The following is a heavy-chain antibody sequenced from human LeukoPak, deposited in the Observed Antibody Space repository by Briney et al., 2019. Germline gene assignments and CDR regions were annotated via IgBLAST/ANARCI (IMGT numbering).Heavy chain of an antibody. CDR3: ARSPYDSSGLI. J-gene: IGHJ3*02. D-gene: IGHD3-22*01. CDR1: GFTVSSNY. V-gene: IGHV3-66*01. CDR2: IYSGGST. Sequence: PGGSLRLSCVASGFTVSSNYMSWVRQAPGRGLEWVSVIYSGGSTYYADSVKGRFTISRDNSKNTLYLQMNSLRAEDTAVYYCARSPYDSSGLIWGQGTMVTVSS.